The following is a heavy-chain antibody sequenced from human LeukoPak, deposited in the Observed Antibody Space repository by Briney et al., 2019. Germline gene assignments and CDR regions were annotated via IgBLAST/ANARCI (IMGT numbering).Heavy chain of an antibody. CDR3: ARAVYYYDSSGYYRPYYFDY. D-gene: IGHD3-22*01. CDR2: IYYSGST. Sequence: SETLSLTCTVSGGSISSSNYYWGWIRQPPGKGLEWIGSIYYSGSTYYNPSLKSRVTISVDTSKNQFSLKLRSVTAADTAVYYCARAVYYYDSSGYYRPYYFDYWGQGTLVTVSS. CDR1: GGSISSSNYY. V-gene: IGHV4-39*01. J-gene: IGHJ4*02.